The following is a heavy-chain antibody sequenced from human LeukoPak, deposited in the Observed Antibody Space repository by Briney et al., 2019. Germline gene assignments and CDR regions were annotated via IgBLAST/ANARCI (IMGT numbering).Heavy chain of an antibody. D-gene: IGHD3-22*01. CDR3: AILHTDYDSSGPHPLDY. Sequence: GGSLRLSCAASGFTFSSYGMHWVRQAPGKGLEWVAVISYDGSNKYYADSVKGRFTISRDNSKNTLYLQMNSLRAEDTAVYYCAILHTDYDSSGPHPLDYWGQGTLVTVSS. V-gene: IGHV3-30*03. J-gene: IGHJ4*02. CDR2: ISYDGSNK. CDR1: GFTFSSYG.